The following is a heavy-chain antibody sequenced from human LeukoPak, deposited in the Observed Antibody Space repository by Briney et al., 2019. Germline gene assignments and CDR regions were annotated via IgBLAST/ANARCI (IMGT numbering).Heavy chain of an antibody. CDR1: GYTFTGYY. V-gene: IGHV1-2*02. CDR3: ARDAYCSSTSCFSYYYYYMDV. CDR2: INSNSGGT. J-gene: IGHJ6*03. D-gene: IGHD2-2*01. Sequence: GASVKVSCKASGYTFTGYYIHWVRQAPGQGLEWMGWINSNSGGTNYAQKLQGRVTMTTDTSTSTAYMELRSLRSDDTAVYYCARDAYCSSTSCFSYYYYYMDVWGKGTTVTVSS.